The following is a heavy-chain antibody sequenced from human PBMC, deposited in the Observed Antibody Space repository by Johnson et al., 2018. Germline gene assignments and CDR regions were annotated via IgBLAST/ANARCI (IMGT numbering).Heavy chain of an antibody. V-gene: IGHV3-48*02. D-gene: IGHD1-26*01. J-gene: IGHJ1*01. CDR1: GFTFSNYN. CDR2: ISSSSSTI. Sequence: VQLVESGGGLVQPGGSLRLSCAASGFTFSNYNMNWVRQAPGKGLEWVSYISSSSSTIYYAASVKGRFTISRDKPTNSLYLQMNSLRDEDTALYYWARDIVDGGSFDQRWGQGTLVTVSS. CDR3: ARDIVDGGSFDQR.